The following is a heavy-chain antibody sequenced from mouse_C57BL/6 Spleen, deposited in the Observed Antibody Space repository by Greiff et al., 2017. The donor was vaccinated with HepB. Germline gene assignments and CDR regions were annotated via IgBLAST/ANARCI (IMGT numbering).Heavy chain of an antibody. CDR2: IDPSDSYT. V-gene: IGHV1-69*01. CDR1: GYTFTSYW. Sequence: VQLQQSGAELVMPGASVKLSCKASGYTFTSYWMHWVKQRPGQGLEWIGEIDPSDSYTNYNQKFKGKSTLTVDKSSSTAYMQLSSLTSEDSAVHYCARKEPRTYYDGSSYVFDYWGQGTTLTVSS. CDR3: ARKEPRTYYDGSSYVFDY. D-gene: IGHD1-1*01. J-gene: IGHJ2*01.